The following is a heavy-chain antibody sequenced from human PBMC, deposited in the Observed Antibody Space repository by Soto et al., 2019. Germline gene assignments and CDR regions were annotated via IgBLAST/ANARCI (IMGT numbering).Heavy chain of an antibody. V-gene: IGHV1-18*01. CDR3: ATVSPPRAEDSSSSGWDYHYGMDV. J-gene: IGHJ6*02. D-gene: IGHD6-6*01. Sequence: ASVKVSCKASGYPFPSFGISWVRQAPGQGLEWMGWINTYNGDTNYAQNFRGRVTVTSDTSTGTAYMELRSLSSEDTAVYYCATVSPPRAEDSSSSGWDYHYGMDVWGQGTTVTVSS. CDR2: INTYNGDT. CDR1: GYPFPSFG.